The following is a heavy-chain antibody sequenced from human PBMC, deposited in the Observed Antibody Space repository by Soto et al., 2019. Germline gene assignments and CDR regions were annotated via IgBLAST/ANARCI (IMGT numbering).Heavy chain of an antibody. Sequence: ASVKVSCKASGYTFTSYAMHWVRQAPGQRLEWMGWINAGNGNTKYSQKFQGRVTITRDTSASTAYMELSSLRSEDTAVYYCAREGVTVFEVDIVDIWGQGTMVTVSS. D-gene: IGHD3-3*01. CDR1: GYTFTSYA. V-gene: IGHV1-3*01. CDR2: INAGNGNT. J-gene: IGHJ3*02. CDR3: AREGVTVFEVDIVDI.